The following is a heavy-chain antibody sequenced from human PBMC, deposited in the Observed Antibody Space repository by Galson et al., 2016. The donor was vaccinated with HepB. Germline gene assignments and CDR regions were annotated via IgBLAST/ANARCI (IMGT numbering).Heavy chain of an antibody. CDR1: GFTFSRFA. J-gene: IGHJ4*02. CDR2: ISSTGGIT. V-gene: IGHV3-64*05. Sequence: SLRLSCAASGFTFSRFAFHWVRQAPGQGLEYVSAISSTGGITYYADSVNGRFTISRDNSKNTLYVQVSSLRGEDTAVYYCVKGRGPTLRAGATFDYWGQGTLVTVAS. CDR3: VKGRGPTLRAGATFDY. D-gene: IGHD1-26*01.